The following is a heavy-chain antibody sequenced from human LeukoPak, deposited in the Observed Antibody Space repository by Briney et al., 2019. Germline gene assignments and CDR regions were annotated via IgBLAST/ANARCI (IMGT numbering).Heavy chain of an antibody. V-gene: IGHV4-31*03. J-gene: IGHJ3*02. Sequence: SETLSLTCTVSGGSISSTGYSWSWIRQLPGKAPEWIGYIHYSGSTYYNPSLKNRLTISVDTSNNQFSLNLTSVTAADTAVYYCARDLGGHSGSYAFDIWGQGTMVTVSS. CDR2: IHYSGST. CDR1: GGSISSTGYS. CDR3: ARDLGGHSGSYAFDI. D-gene: IGHD1-26*01.